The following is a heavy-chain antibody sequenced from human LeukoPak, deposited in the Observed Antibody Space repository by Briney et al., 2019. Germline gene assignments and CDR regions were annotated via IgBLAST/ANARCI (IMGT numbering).Heavy chain of an antibody. CDR1: GGSISSYY. CDR3: ARVWRQQLAIDY. Sequence: SETLSLTCAVSGGSISSYYWSWIRQPAGKGLEWIGRIYTSGTTNYNPSLKSRVTISVDTSKNQFSLKLSSVTAADTAVYYCARVWRQQLAIDYWGQGTLVTVSS. CDR2: IYTSGTT. V-gene: IGHV4-4*07. J-gene: IGHJ4*02. D-gene: IGHD6-13*01.